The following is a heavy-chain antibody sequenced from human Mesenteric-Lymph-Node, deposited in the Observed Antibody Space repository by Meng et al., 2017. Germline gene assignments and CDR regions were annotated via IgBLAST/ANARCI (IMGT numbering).Heavy chain of an antibody. Sequence: QLQESGPGLVKPSQTLSLTCTVSGGSISSGDYYWSWIRQPPGKGLEWIGYIYYSGSTYYNPSLKSRVTISVDTSKNQFSLKLSSVTAADTAVYYCARGYYDSSGYGYWYFDLWGRGTLVTVSS. V-gene: IGHV4-30-4*01. D-gene: IGHD3-22*01. J-gene: IGHJ2*01. CDR2: IYYSGST. CDR3: ARGYYDSSGYGYWYFDL. CDR1: GGSISSGDYY.